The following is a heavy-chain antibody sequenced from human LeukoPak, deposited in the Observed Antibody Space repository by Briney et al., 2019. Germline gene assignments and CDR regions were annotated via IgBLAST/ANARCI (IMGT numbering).Heavy chain of an antibody. V-gene: IGHV3-30-3*01. CDR1: GFTFSSYA. D-gene: IGHD3-16*02. CDR3: ARETSFMITFGGVIVIPENYFDY. CDR2: ISYDGSNK. Sequence: GGSLRLSCAASGFTFSSYAMHWVRQAPGKGLEWVAVISYDGSNKYYADSVKGRFTISRDNSKNTLYLQMNSLRAEDTAVYYCARETSFMITFGGVIVIPENYFDYWGQGTLVTVSS. J-gene: IGHJ4*02.